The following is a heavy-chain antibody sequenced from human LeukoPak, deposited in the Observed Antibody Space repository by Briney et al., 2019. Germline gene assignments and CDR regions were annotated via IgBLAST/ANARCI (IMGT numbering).Heavy chain of an antibody. J-gene: IGHJ6*04. CDR2: INPSGGST. V-gene: IGHV1-46*01. CDR3: ATEMDV. Sequence: ASVKVPCKASGYTFTNYYMHWVRQAPGQGLEWLGIINPSGGSTNYTQKFQGRLTMTRDTSTSTVYMELSSLRSEDTAVYYCATEMDVWGKGTTVTVSS. CDR1: GYTFTNYY.